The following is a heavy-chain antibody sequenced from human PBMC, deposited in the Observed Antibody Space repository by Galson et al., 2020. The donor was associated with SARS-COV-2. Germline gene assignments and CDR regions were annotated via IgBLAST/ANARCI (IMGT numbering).Heavy chain of an antibody. CDR3: ARDGYYDFWSGSPQNYGMDV. CDR2: IYYSGST. V-gene: IGHV4-30-4*01. CDR1: GGSISSGDYY. J-gene: IGHJ6*02. D-gene: IGHD3-3*01. Sequence: ETSETLSLTCTVSGGSISSGDYYWSWIRQPQGKGLEWIGYIYYSGSTYYNPSLKSRVTISVDTSKNQFSLKLSSVTAADTAVYYCARDGYYDFWSGSPQNYGMDVWGQGTTVTVSS.